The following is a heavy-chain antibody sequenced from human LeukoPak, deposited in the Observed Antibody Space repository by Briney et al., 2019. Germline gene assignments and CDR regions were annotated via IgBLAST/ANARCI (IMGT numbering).Heavy chain of an antibody. Sequence: GGSLRLSCAASGFNFSIYGMRWVRQAPGKGLEWVGVIKYDGSNKYYGDPAKGRFTISRDKSKNTLHLQMNGLRAEDTAVYYCGKDLGITVARIGGFDSWGQGTLVTVSS. CDR1: GFNFSIYG. CDR3: GKDLGITVARIGGFDS. D-gene: IGHD6-19*01. V-gene: IGHV3-30*02. CDR2: IKYDGSNK. J-gene: IGHJ4*02.